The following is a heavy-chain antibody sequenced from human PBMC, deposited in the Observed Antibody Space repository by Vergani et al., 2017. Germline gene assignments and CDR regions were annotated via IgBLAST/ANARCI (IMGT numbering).Heavy chain of an antibody. V-gene: IGHV4-31*03. CDR2: IYSTGST. D-gene: IGHD3-22*01. CDR3: ARMGGYDEGDAFRICYFDP. CDR1: GDTISSGVYY. Sequence: QVQLQESGPGLVKPSQTLSLTCSVSGDTISSGVYYWNWIRQHPGKGLEWIRYIYSTGSTHHNPSLRRRINMSVDTSKNQFSLKLNSVTAADTAMYYCARMGGYDEGDAFRICYFDPWGPGILVTVAS. J-gene: IGHJ4*03.